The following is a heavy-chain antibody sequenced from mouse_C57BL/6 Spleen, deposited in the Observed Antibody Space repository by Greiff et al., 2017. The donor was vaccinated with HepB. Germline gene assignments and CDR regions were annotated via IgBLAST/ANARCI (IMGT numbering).Heavy chain of an antibody. CDR2: IHPNSGST. CDR3: AREGVYYGSSYSSYYAMDY. Sequence: QVHVKQPGAELVKPGASVKLSCKASGYTFTSYWMHWVKQRPGQGLEWIGMIHPNSGSTNYNEKFKSKATLTVDKSSSTAYMQLSSLTSEDSAVYYCAREGVYYGSSYSSYYAMDYWGQGTSVTVSS. J-gene: IGHJ4*01. D-gene: IGHD1-1*01. CDR1: GYTFTSYW. V-gene: IGHV1-64*01.